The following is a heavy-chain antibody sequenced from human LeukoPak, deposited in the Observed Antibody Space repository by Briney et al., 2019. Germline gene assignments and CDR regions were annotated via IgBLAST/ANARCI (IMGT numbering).Heavy chain of an antibody. CDR2: ISYDGSNK. CDR3: AKDVNWGPRYYYYGMDV. V-gene: IGHV3-30*18. J-gene: IGHJ6*02. Sequence: TGGSLRLSCAASGFTFSSYGMHWVRQAPGKGLERVAVISYDGSNKYYADSVKGRFTISRDNSKNTLYLQMNSLRAEDTAVYYCAKDVNWGPRYYYYGMDVWGQGTTVTVSS. D-gene: IGHD7-27*01. CDR1: GFTFSSYG.